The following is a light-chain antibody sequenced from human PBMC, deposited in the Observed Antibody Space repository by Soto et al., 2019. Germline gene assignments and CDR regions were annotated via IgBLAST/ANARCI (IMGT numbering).Light chain of an antibody. CDR2: DAS. CDR1: QSVSSN. Sequence: ENVLTQSPATLSLSPGERATLSCRASQSVSSNLAWYQQKPGQAPRLLIYDASKRATGLPARFSGSGSGTDFTLTISSLQPEDFAVYYCHQRSNWPPTFGGGTKVEIK. J-gene: IGKJ4*01. CDR3: HQRSNWPPT. V-gene: IGKV3-11*01.